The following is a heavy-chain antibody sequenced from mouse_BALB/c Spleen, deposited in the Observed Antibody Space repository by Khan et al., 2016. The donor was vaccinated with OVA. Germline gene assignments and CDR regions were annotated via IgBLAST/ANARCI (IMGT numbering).Heavy chain of an antibody. Sequence: EVQLQESGPSLVKPSQTLSLTCSVTGDSITSGYWTWIRKFPGNKLEYMGYMIYSGDTYYNHSLKSRISITRHTSKNQYYLQINTVPTEDTATYYCARSTYRYAFAYWGQGTLVTVSA. CDR3: ARSTYRYAFAY. CDR2: MIYSGDT. J-gene: IGHJ3*01. V-gene: IGHV3-8*02. D-gene: IGHD2-14*01. CDR1: GDSITSGY.